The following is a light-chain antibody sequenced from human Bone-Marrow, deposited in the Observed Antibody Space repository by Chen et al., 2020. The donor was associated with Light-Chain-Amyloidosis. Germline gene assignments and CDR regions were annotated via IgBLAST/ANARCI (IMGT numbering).Light chain of an antibody. V-gene: IGLV3-19*01. Sequence: SSELTQYPAVSVTLGQTVRITCQGDSLRYYPATWYQQKPGQAPVLVISRNNNRPSGIPDRFSGSSSGNAASLTITGAQAEDEADYHCSSRDTTGNHLLFGGGTSLTVL. J-gene: IGLJ2*01. CDR2: RNN. CDR1: SLRYYP. CDR3: SSRDTTGNHLL.